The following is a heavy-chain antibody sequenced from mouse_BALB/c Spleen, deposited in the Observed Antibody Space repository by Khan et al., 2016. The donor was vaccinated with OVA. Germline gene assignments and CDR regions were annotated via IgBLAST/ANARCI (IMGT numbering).Heavy chain of an antibody. V-gene: IGHV3-2*02. CDR3: ARSGTISTVVITDFDY. D-gene: IGHD1-1*01. Sequence: EVQLQESGPGLVKPSQSLSLTCTVTGYSITSDYAWNWIRQFPGNKLEWMGCIKYSGSTSYNPSLKSRFSITRNTSKNQFFLQLSSVTTGDTATYSCARSGTISTVVITDFDYWGQGTTLTVSS. J-gene: IGHJ2*01. CDR1: GYSITSDYA. CDR2: IKYSGST.